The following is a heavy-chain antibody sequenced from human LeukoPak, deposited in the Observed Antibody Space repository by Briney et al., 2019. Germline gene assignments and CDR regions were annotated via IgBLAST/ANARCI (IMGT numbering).Heavy chain of an antibody. CDR3: ARVWWGTMFDY. CDR1: GASVSSDNYY. V-gene: IGHV4-61*01. D-gene: IGHD2-15*01. CDR2: IYYSGDT. Sequence: SETLSLTCTVSGASVSSDNYYWSWIRQPPGEGLEWIGHIYYSGDTNYNPSLKSRVTISVDRSKNQFSLTLRSVTAADTALYSCARVWWGTMFDYWGQGALVTVSS. J-gene: IGHJ4*02.